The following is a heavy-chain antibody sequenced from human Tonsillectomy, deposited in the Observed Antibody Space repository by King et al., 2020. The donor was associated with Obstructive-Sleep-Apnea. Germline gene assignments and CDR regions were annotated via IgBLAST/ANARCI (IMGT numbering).Heavy chain of an antibody. CDR2: ITWDGRST. Sequence: VQLVESGGGVVQPGGSLTLTCAASGFTFDDYSMHWVRQAPGKGLEWVSVITWDGRSTNYADSVKGRFTISRDNSKNSQYLQMNSLRSDDTALYYCAKDLEYSFFPRGFDSWGQGTLVTVSS. CDR3: AKDLEYSFFPRGFDS. J-gene: IGHJ4*02. V-gene: IGHV3-43*01. CDR1: GFTFDDYS. D-gene: IGHD5-18*01.